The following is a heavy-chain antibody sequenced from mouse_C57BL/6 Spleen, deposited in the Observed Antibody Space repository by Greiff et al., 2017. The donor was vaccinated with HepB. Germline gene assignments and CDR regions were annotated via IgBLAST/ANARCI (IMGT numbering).Heavy chain of an antibody. Sequence: EVKLVESGEGLVKPGGSLKLSCAASGFTFSSYAMSWVRQTPEKRLEWVAYISSGGDYIYYADTVKGRFTISRDNARNTLYLQMSSLKSEDTAMYYCTRGDYDAGFAYWGQGTLVTVSA. J-gene: IGHJ3*01. D-gene: IGHD2-4*01. CDR2: ISSGGDYI. V-gene: IGHV5-9-1*02. CDR1: GFTFSSYA. CDR3: TRGDYDAGFAY.